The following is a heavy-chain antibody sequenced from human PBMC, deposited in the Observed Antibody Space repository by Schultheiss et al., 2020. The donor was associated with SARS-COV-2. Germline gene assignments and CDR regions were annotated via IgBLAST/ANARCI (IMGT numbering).Heavy chain of an antibody. D-gene: IGHD2-2*01. CDR3: ARGGYCSSTSCYLWNWFDP. Sequence: GESLKISCAASGFTFSGSAMHWVRQAPGKGLEWVAVISYDGSNKYYADSVKGRFTISRDNSKNTLYLQMNSLRAEDTAVYYCARGGYCSSTSCYLWNWFDPWGQGTLMTIAS. J-gene: IGHJ5*02. CDR2: ISYDGSNK. CDR1: GFTFSGSA. V-gene: IGHV3-30*01.